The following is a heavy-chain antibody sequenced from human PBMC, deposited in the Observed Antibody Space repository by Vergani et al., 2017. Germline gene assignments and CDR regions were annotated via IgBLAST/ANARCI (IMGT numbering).Heavy chain of an antibody. J-gene: IGHJ4*02. V-gene: IGHV1-69*06. CDR2: IIPIFGTA. CDR1: GYTFTSYG. D-gene: IGHD3-3*01. Sequence: QVQLVQSGAEVKKPGASVKVSCKASGYTFTSYGISWVRQAPGQGLEWMGWIIPIFGTANYAQKFQGRVTITADKSTGTAYMELSSLRCEDTAVYYCAGGPVDYDFGSGSPPPDYWGQGTLVTVSS. CDR3: AGGPVDYDFGSGSPPPDY.